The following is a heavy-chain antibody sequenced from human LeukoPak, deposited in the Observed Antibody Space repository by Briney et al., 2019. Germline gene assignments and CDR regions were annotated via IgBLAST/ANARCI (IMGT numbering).Heavy chain of an antibody. Sequence: ASVKVSCKASGYTFTGYYMHWVRQAPGQGLEWMGWINPYNGETNYAQKLQGRVTMTTDTSTSTAYMELRSLRSDDTAVYYCVGLRLGQFSSGFDYWGQGTLVTVSS. CDR1: GYTFTGYY. CDR2: INPYNGET. J-gene: IGHJ4*02. CDR3: VGLRLGQFSSGFDY. V-gene: IGHV1-18*04. D-gene: IGHD3-16*02.